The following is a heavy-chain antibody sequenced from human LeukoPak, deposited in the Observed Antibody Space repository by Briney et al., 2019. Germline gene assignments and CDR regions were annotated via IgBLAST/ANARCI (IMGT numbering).Heavy chain of an antibody. CDR1: GFTFDDYG. V-gene: IGHV3-20*04. CDR2: INWNGGST. D-gene: IGHD1-26*01. CDR3: ARDPYSGSYGNYYYYFMDV. J-gene: IGHJ6*03. Sequence: PGGSLRLSCAASGFTFDDYGMAWVRQAPGKGLEWVSFINWNGGSTGYADSVKGRFTISRDNAKNSLYLQMNSLRAEDTAVYYCARDPYSGSYGNYYYYFMDVWGKGTTVTISS.